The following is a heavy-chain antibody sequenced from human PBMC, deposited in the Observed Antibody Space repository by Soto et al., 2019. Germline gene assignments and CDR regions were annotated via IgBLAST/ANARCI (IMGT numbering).Heavy chain of an antibody. J-gene: IGHJ4*02. V-gene: IGHV4-61*08. D-gene: IGHD1-26*01. Sequence: PSETLSLTCAVSGGSISSGGYYWSWIRQPPGKGLEWIGYIYYSGSTNYNPSLKSRVTISVDTSKNQFSLKLSSVTAADTAVYYCARHQNKVDYFDYWGQGTLVTVSS. CDR1: GGSISSGGYY. CDR2: IYYSGST. CDR3: ARHQNKVDYFDY.